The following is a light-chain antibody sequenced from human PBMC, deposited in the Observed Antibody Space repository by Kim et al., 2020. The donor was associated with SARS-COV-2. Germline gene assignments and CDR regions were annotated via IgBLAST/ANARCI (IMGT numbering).Light chain of an antibody. J-gene: IGLJ2*01. CDR2: DVD. CDR3: SSYTTSRTYV. CDR1: SDDFLGYKY. Sequence: GQSITLACTGTSDDFLGYKYFFCYQHHPNKATPLMIIDVDQRPSGISHRFFGSKSGNTASSTISGLQAEDEDDYYCSSYTTSRTYVFGGGTQVTVL. V-gene: IGLV2-14*03.